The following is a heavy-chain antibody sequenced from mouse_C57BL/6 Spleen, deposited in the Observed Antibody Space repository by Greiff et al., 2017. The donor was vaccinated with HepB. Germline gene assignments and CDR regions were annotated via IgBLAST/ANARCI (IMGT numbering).Heavy chain of an antibody. V-gene: IGHV1-81*01. J-gene: IGHJ2*01. CDR3: ARSGYYGSSLYYFDY. CDR2: LYPRSGNT. CDR1: GYTFTSYG. D-gene: IGHD1-1*01. Sequence: VQLQQSGAELARPGASVKLSCKASGYTFTSYGISWVKQRTGQGLEWIGELYPRSGNTYYNEKFKGKATLTADKSSSPSYMGLRSLTSEDSAVYFCARSGYYGSSLYYFDYWGQGTTLTVSS.